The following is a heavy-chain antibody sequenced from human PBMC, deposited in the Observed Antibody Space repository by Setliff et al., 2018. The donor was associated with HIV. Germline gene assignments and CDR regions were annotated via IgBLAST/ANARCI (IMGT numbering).Heavy chain of an antibody. D-gene: IGHD6-6*01. V-gene: IGHV1-46*01. J-gene: IGHJ1*01. Sequence: ASVKVSCKASGYTFTSYAIHWVRQAPGQGLEWLGMVNPSGGSTAYAQKFQGRVTMTRDTSTSTVYMELSSLRSEDTAVYYCARDPAPSSSASYFQHWGQGTPVTVSS. CDR2: VNPSGGST. CDR1: GYTFTSYA. CDR3: ARDPAPSSSASYFQH.